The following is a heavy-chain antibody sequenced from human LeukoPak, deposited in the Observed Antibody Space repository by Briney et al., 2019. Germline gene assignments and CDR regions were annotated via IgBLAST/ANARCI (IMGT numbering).Heavy chain of an antibody. CDR2: IYHSGST. J-gene: IGHJ4*02. V-gene: IGHV4-4*02. Sequence: SETLSLTCAVSGGSISSSNWWSWVRQPPGKGLEWIGEIYHSGSTNYNPSLKSRVTISVDKSKNQFSLNLTSVTAADTAIYYCARGWKTYDFLSSSPRGYFDYWSQGTLVTVSS. CDR3: ARGWKTYDFLSSSPRGYFDY. CDR1: GGSISSSNW. D-gene: IGHD3-3*01.